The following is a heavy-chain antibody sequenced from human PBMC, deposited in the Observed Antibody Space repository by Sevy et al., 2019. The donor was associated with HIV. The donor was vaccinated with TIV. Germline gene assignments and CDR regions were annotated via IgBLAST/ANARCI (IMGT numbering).Heavy chain of an antibody. CDR3: AKDVVGGYYDSSGYSDH. D-gene: IGHD3-22*01. CDR1: GFTFSGYA. V-gene: IGHV3-23*01. J-gene: IGHJ4*02. Sequence: GGSLRLSCAASGFTFSGYAMSWVRQAPGKGLEWVSSISASGDTIKYADSVRGRFTLSRDNSKNTLYLQMNSLRSEDTALYYCAKDVVGGYYDSSGYSDHWGQGTLVTVSS. CDR2: ISASGDTI.